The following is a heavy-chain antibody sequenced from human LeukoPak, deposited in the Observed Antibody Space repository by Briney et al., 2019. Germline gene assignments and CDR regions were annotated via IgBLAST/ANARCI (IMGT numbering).Heavy chain of an antibody. V-gene: IGHV1-46*01. J-gene: IGHJ5*02. CDR3: ARDVLAYYYDSSGYSSFDP. CDR1: GYTFTSYD. D-gene: IGHD3-22*01. Sequence: ASVKVSCKASGYTFTSYDINWVRQATGQGLEWMGIINPSGGSTSYAQKFQGRVTMTRDTSTSTVYMELSSLRSEDTAVYYCARDVLAYYYDSSGYSSFDPWGQGTLVTVSS. CDR2: INPSGGST.